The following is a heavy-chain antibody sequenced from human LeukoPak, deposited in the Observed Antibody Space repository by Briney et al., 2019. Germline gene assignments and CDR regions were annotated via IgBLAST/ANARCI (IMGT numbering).Heavy chain of an antibody. CDR3: AREVYDYGAGDYYYYYGMDV. J-gene: IGHJ6*02. D-gene: IGHD4-17*01. V-gene: IGHV1-18*01. CDR2: ISAYNGNT. CDR1: GYTFISYG. Sequence: ASVKVSCKASGYTFISYGISWVRQAPGQGLEWMGWISAYNGNTNYAQKLQGRVTMTTDTSTSTAYMELRSLRSDDTAVYYCAREVYDYGAGDYYYYYGMDVWGQGTTVTVSS.